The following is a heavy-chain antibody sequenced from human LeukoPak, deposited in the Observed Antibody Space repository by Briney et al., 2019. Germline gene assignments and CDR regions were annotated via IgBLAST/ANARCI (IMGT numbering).Heavy chain of an antibody. D-gene: IGHD2-21*02. CDR1: GFTFSSYE. CDR3: ARDRHVGVVTAIGEYNWFDP. V-gene: IGHV3-21*01. Sequence: GGSLRLSCAASGFTFSSYEMNWVRQAPGKGLEWVSSISSSSSYIYYADSVKGRFTISRDNAKNSLYLQMNSLRAEDTAVYYCARDRHVGVVTAIGEYNWFDPWGQGTLVTVSS. J-gene: IGHJ5*02. CDR2: ISSSSSYI.